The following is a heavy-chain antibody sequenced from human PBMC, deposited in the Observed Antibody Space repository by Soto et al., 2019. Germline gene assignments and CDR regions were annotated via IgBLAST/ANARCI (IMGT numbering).Heavy chain of an antibody. Sequence: QLQLQESGSGLVKPSQTLSLTCGVSGGSISSGGYSWSWIRQPPGKGLEWIGYIYHSGSTYYNPSLKSRVTISVDRSKNQFSLKLSSVTAADTAVYYCARESYYYGMDVWGQGTTVTVSS. V-gene: IGHV4-30-2*01. CDR3: ARESYYYGMDV. CDR1: GGSISSGGYS. J-gene: IGHJ6*02. CDR2: IYHSGST.